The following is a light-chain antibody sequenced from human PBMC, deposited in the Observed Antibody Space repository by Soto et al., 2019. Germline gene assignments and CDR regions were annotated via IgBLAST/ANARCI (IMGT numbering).Light chain of an antibody. CDR3: QQFDTSPPST. V-gene: IGKV3-20*01. CDR1: RSVSSNY. CDR2: GAS. J-gene: IGKJ5*01. Sequence: EIVLTQSPGTLSLSPGERATLSCRASRSVSSNYLAWYQQKPGQAPRLLIYGASSRATGIPDRFSGSGSGTDFTPTISRLEPEDFAVYYCQQFDTSPPSTFGQGTRLEIK.